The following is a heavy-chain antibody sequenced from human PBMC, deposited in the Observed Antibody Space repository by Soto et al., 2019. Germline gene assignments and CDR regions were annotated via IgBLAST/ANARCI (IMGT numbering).Heavy chain of an antibody. D-gene: IGHD3-10*01. Sequence: EVQLVESGGGLVQPGRSLRLSCAASGFTFDDYAMHWVRQAPGKGLEWVSGISWNSGSIGYADSVKGRFTISRDNAKNSLYLQMNRLRAEDTALYYCAKDGNYYGSGSYYQLFDYWGQGTLVTVSS. CDR3: AKDGNYYGSGSYYQLFDY. CDR2: ISWNSGSI. J-gene: IGHJ4*02. V-gene: IGHV3-9*01. CDR1: GFTFDDYA.